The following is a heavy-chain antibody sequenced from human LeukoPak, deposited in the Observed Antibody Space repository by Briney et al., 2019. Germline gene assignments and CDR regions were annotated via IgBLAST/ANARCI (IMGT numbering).Heavy chain of an antibody. V-gene: IGHV4-34*01. J-gene: IGHJ4*02. Sequence: SETLSLTCAVYGGSLSGYYWSWIRQPPGKGLEWIGEINHSGSTNYNPSLKSRVTISVDTSKNQFSLKLSSVTAADTAVYYCARDAPRGYSYGGFDYWGQGTLVTVSS. D-gene: IGHD5-18*01. CDR1: GGSLSGYY. CDR2: INHSGST. CDR3: ARDAPRGYSYGGFDY.